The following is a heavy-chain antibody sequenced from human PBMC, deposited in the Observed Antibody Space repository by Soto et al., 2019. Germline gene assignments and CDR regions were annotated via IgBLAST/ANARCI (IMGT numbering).Heavy chain of an antibody. CDR3: ASWAGQNQAYGGRFDF. J-gene: IGHJ4*02. V-gene: IGHV1-18*04. CDR2: ISTYNGNT. Sequence: QVQLVQSGGDVKKPGASVKVSCKASGYTFTTYGISWVRQAPGQGLEWMGWISTYNGNTNYAQKLQGRVTKTTGTPTSTVYMELRSLRSDDTAVYYCASWAGQNQAYGGRFDFWGQGTLLTVSS. CDR1: GYTFTTYG. D-gene: IGHD4-17*01.